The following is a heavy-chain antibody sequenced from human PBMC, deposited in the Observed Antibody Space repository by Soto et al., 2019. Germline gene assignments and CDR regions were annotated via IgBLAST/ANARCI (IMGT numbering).Heavy chain of an antibody. V-gene: IGHV3-64D*06. CDR3: VKPPAYYSDSTTYYSV. CDR2: ISSDGGST. J-gene: IGHJ4*02. CDR1: GFRFNING. D-gene: IGHD3-22*01. Sequence: CVSLRLSCSASGFRFNINGVHWVRQAPGKGLEYVSAISSDGGSTYYADSVKGRFTVSRDNSKNTLYLQMSSLRPEDTAVYYCVKPPAYYSDSTTYYSVRGQETLVTVSS.